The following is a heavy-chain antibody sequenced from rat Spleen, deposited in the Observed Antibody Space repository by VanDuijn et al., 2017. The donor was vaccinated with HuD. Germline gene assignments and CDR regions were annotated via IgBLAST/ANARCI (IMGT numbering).Heavy chain of an antibody. D-gene: IGHD4-3*01. Sequence: EVQLVESGGGLVQPGRSLKLSCAASGFTFSNYDMAWVRQAPTKGLEWVASISPSGGSTYYRDSVKGRFTVSRDNAKSTLYLQMDSLRSEDTATYYCARHVYNSGCFDYWGQGVMVTVSS. CDR2: ISPSGGST. J-gene: IGHJ2*01. CDR3: ARHVYNSGCFDY. CDR1: GFTFSNYD. V-gene: IGHV5-25*01.